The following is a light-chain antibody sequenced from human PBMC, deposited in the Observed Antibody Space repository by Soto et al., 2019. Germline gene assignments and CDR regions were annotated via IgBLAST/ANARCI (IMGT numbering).Light chain of an antibody. CDR1: QSVSSN. CDR3: QQYNNWPLT. CDR2: GAS. J-gene: IGKJ5*01. Sequence: IVMTKSAATLSVSPWERATLSCRASQSVSSNLAWHQQRPGQALRLLIYGASTRATGVPARFSGGGSGTEFTLTITSLQSEDFAVYWCQQYNNWPLTFGPGTRLEIK. V-gene: IGKV3D-15*01.